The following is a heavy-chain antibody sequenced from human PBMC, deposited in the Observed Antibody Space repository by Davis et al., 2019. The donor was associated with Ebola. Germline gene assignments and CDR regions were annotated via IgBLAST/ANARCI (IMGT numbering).Heavy chain of an antibody. CDR2: ISGSGST. CDR1: GFTFTSYS. CDR3: AKGSLYGSRSITAGVDV. J-gene: IGHJ6*02. Sequence: PGGSLRLSCAASGFTFTSYSMTWVRQAPGKGLEWVSGISGSGSTYYADSVKDRFTFSRDNSKNTLYLQMNSLRAADTAVYYCAKGSLYGSRSITAGVDVWGQGTTVTVSS. V-gene: IGHV3-23*01. D-gene: IGHD4-17*01.